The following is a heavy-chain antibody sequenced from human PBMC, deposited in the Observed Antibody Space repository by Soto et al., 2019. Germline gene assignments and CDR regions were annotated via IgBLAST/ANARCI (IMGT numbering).Heavy chain of an antibody. Sequence: QVQLQKSGPGLVKPSQTLSLTCTVSGGSVRRGNYYWSWIRQFPGKGLEWIGYISNSGRTHYNPSLMSRITILVDTSKNQFFLELRSVTAADTALYYCARADYATGSYYPDYWGQGTLVTVSS. J-gene: IGHJ4*02. CDR3: ARADYATGSYYPDY. D-gene: IGHD3-10*01. V-gene: IGHV4-31*03. CDR1: GGSVRRGNYY. CDR2: ISNSGRT.